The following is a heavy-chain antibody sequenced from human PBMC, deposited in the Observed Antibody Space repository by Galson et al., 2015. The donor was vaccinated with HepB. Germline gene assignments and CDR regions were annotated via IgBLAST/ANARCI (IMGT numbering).Heavy chain of an antibody. CDR2: ISSSRSYT. Sequence: SLRLSCAASGFTLSNYSMNWVRQAPGKGLEWVSFISSSRSYTSQADSVKGRFTISRDNAKNFLYLQMNSLRAEDTAVYYCARGTGYSYGPFDYWGQGILVSVSS. V-gene: IGHV3-21*01. CDR3: ARGTGYSYGPFDY. D-gene: IGHD5-18*01. J-gene: IGHJ4*02. CDR1: GFTLSNYS.